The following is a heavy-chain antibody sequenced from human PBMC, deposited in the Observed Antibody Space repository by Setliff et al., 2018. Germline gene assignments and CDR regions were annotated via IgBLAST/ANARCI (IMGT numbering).Heavy chain of an antibody. Sequence: PSETLSLTCTVSGGSISSSSYYWGWIRQPPGKGLEWIGSIYYSGSTYYNPSLKSRVTISVDTSKNQFSLKLSSVTAADTAVYYCARGFYYYYYYYMDVWGKGTTVTVS. CDR2: IYYSGST. CDR1: GGSISSSSYY. J-gene: IGHJ6*03. CDR3: ARGFYYYYYYYMDV. V-gene: IGHV4-39*07.